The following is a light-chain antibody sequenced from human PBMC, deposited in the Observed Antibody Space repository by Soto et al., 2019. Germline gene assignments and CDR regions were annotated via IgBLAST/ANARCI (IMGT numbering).Light chain of an antibody. CDR2: EVS. CDR3: TSFTATSTYV. CDR1: GSDVGYYNY. V-gene: IGLV2-14*01. J-gene: IGLJ1*01. Sequence: SVLTQPASVSGSPGQSITISCTGTGSDVGYYNYVSWYQHHPGKAPKVMIYEVSNRPAGVSNRFSGSMSGNTASLTISGLQAEDEADYYCTSFTATSTYVFGTGSKVTVL.